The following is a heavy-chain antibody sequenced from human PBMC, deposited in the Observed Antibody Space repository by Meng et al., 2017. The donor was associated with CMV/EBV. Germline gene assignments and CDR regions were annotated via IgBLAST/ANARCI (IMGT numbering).Heavy chain of an antibody. Sequence: GESLKISCAASGFTFSSYAMSWVRQAPGKGLEWVSAISSSGGSTYYADSVKGRFTISRDNSKNTLYLQMNSLRAEDTAVYYCAKDPISTYYYDSSGSYWGQGTLVTVSS. D-gene: IGHD3-22*01. CDR1: GFTFSSYA. CDR2: ISSSGGST. V-gene: IGHV3-23*01. J-gene: IGHJ4*02. CDR3: AKDPISTYYYDSSGSY.